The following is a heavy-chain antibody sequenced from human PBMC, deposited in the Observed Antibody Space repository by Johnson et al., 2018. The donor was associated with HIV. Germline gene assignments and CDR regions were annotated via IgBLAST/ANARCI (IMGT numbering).Heavy chain of an antibody. CDR2: ISYDGSNK. CDR1: GFTFSSYA. Sequence: HVQLVESGGGVVQPGRSLRLSCAASGFTFSSYAMHWVRQAPGKGLEWVAVISYDGSNKYYADSVKGRFTISRDNSKNTLYLQMNSLRAEDTAVYYCAKGGGLLSAFDIWGQGTTVIVSS. D-gene: IGHD2-2*01. J-gene: IGHJ3*02. CDR3: AKGGGLLSAFDI. V-gene: IGHV3-30-3*01.